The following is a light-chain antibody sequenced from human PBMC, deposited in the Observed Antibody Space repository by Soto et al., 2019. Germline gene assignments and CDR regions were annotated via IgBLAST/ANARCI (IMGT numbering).Light chain of an antibody. Sequence: EIVVTQSPATLSLSPGERPTLSCRASQSVSSSYLSWYQQKPGQALRLLIYGASTRATGIPARFSGSGSGTDFTLTISSLQPEDFAVYYCQQDYNSWTFGQGTKVEIK. V-gene: IGKV3D-7*01. CDR2: GAS. CDR3: QQDYNSWT. J-gene: IGKJ1*01. CDR1: QSVSSSY.